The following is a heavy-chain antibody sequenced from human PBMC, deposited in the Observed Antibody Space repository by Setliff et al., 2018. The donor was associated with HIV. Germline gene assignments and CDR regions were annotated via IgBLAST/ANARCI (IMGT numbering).Heavy chain of an antibody. D-gene: IGHD5-18*01. Sequence: PSETLSLTCTVSSDSIRFYYWTWIRQPPGKGLEWIGNIYYTGSTNYNPSLKSRITISIDTSKSQFSLKLTSVAAVDTAVYYCARDSGGYNYGFAVGSFDYWGQGALVTVSS. CDR2: IYYTGST. CDR1: SDSIRFYY. J-gene: IGHJ4*02. V-gene: IGHV4-59*01. CDR3: ARDSGGYNYGFAVGSFDY.